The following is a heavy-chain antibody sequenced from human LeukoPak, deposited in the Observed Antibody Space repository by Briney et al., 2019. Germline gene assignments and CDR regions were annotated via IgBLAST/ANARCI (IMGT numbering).Heavy chain of an antibody. J-gene: IGHJ4*02. Sequence: ASVKVSCKASGYTFTSYAMHWVRQAPGQRLEWMGWINADNGNTKYSQKFQGRVTITRDTSASTAYMELSSLRSEDTAVYYCARVVESSGWSADYWGQGTLVTVSS. CDR2: INADNGNT. D-gene: IGHD6-19*01. CDR1: GYTFTSYA. CDR3: ARVVESSGWSADY. V-gene: IGHV1-3*01.